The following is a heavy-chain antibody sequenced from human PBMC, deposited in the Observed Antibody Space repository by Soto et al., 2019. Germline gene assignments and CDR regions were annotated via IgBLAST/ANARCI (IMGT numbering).Heavy chain of an antibody. CDR3: AVKTYYYDSSGYSPYYFDY. CDR2: IVVGSGNT. J-gene: IGHJ4*02. D-gene: IGHD3-22*01. V-gene: IGHV1-58*01. CDR1: GFTFTSSA. Sequence: GASVKVSCKASGFTFTSSAVQWVRQARGQRLEWIGWIVVGSGNTNYAQKFQERVTITRDMSTSTAYMELSSLRSEDTAVYYCAVKTYYYDSSGYSPYYFDYWGQGTLVTVSS.